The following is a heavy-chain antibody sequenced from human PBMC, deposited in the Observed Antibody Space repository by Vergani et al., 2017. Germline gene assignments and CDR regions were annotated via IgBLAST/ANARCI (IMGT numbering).Heavy chain of an antibody. CDR1: GFIFSSYS. D-gene: IGHD2-8*01. CDR3: ARGTWDCTHINCAQLGY. Sequence: EVQLVESGGGLVRRGGSLRLSCAASGFIFSSYSMNWVRQAPGKGLEWVSSISGSSSYVFYADSVQGRFSISRDNARDSLYLQMNSPRAEDTAIYYCARGTWDCTHINCAQLGYWGQGTLVTVSS. CDR2: ISGSSSYV. J-gene: IGHJ4*02. V-gene: IGHV3-21*01.